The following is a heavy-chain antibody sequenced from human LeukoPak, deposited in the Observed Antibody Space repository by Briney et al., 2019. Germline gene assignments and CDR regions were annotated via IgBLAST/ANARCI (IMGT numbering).Heavy chain of an antibody. CDR3: ARCTTGRTFGSLREIKRSREIDY. CDR2: INHSGST. D-gene: IGHD1-1*01. V-gene: IGHV4-34*01. Sequence: SETLSLTCAVYGGSFSGYYWSWIRQPPGKGLEWIGEINHSGSTNYNPSLKSRVTISVDTSKNKFSLKLSSVTSADTAVYYCARCTTGRTFGSLREIKRSREIDYWGQGTLVTVSS. CDR1: GGSFSGYY. J-gene: IGHJ4*02.